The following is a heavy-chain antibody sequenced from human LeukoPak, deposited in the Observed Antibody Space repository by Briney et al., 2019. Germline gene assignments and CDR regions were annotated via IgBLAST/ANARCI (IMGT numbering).Heavy chain of an antibody. D-gene: IGHD3-10*01. V-gene: IGHV4-4*07. CDR3: TRDSGTTGEVKFDP. Sequence: SETLSLTCTVSGGSISSYYWSWIRQPAGKGLEWIGRIYGTGTITYNPSLQSRVTMSVDTSKNEFSLKMSSVTAADTAIYYCTRDSGTTGEVKFDPWGQGTLVAVSS. CDR1: GGSISSYY. J-gene: IGHJ5*02. CDR2: IYGTGTI.